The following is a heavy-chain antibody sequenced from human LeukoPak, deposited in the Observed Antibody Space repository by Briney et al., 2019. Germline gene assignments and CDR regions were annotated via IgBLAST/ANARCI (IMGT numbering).Heavy chain of an antibody. CDR2: IYYSGST. V-gene: IGHV4-38-2*02. J-gene: IGHJ6*03. D-gene: IGHD4-11*01. CDR3: ARQGLQILGYYYMDV. CDR1: GYSISSGYY. Sequence: SETLSLTCTVSGYSISSGYYWGWIRQPPGKGLEWIGSIYYSGSTYYNPSLKSRVTISVDTSKNQFSLKLSSVTAADTAVYYCARQGLQILGYYYMDVWGKGTTVTVSS.